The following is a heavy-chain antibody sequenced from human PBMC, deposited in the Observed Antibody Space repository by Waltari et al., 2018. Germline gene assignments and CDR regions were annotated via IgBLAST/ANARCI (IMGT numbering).Heavy chain of an antibody. V-gene: IGHV1-69-2*01. CDR2: LDPENGAT. Sequence: EAQLIQSGAQVKSPGATVKVSCKAFGYSFTDYYMHWMQKVPGKGPEWKARLDPENGATEFADRFQGRLTVTADTSTDTAYMELSGLTSEDTATYYCANSMSGPRVQWGQGTQVTVSP. CDR3: ANSMSGPRVQ. D-gene: IGHD3-3*01. CDR1: GYSFTDYY. J-gene: IGHJ4*02.